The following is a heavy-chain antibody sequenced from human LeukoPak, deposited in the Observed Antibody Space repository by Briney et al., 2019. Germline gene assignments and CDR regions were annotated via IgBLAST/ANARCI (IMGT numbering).Heavy chain of an antibody. CDR2: IIPILGIA. CDR3: ARSLGHSYSSGYHDYYYYGMDV. V-gene: IGHV1-69*04. D-gene: IGHD3-22*01. J-gene: IGHJ6*02. CDR1: GGTFIIYA. Sequence: ASVKVSSKDSGGTFIIYAISWVRQAPGQGLEWMGGIIPILGIANYAQKFQGRVTITADKSTSTAYMELSSLRSEDTAVYYCARSLGHSYSSGYHDYYYYGMDVWGQGTTVTVSS.